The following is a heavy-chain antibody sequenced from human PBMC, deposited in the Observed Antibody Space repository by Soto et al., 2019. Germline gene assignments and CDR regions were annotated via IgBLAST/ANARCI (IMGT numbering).Heavy chain of an antibody. CDR3: AKDRARAKWDLPAFDI. V-gene: IGHV3-23*01. J-gene: IGHJ3*02. CDR1: GFTFSSFA. D-gene: IGHD1-26*01. CDR2: LNGNGEST. Sequence: EEQLLESGGGLVQPGGSLRLSCAASGFTFSSFAMTWVRQAPGQGLEWVSGLNGNGESTYYADSVKGRFTISRDNSKNTLYLQMNSLRADDTAVYYCAKDRARAKWDLPAFDIWGQGTMVTVSS.